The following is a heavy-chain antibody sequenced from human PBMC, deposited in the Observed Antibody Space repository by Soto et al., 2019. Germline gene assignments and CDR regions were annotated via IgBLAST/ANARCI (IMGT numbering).Heavy chain of an antibody. V-gene: IGHV4-34*01. CDR3: ARVERGTATTVVDAFDI. J-gene: IGHJ3*02. CDR2: MSHSGGI. D-gene: IGHD1-1*01. Sequence: QVQLQQWGAGLLKPSETLSLTCAVYGGFVSSGSYYWSWIRQPPGKGLEWIGEMSHSGGIHFNPSLKSRVHIPVDTSKNQFSLKMSSVTAADTALYYCARVERGTATTVVDAFDIWGPGTMVTVSS. CDR1: GGFVSSGSYY.